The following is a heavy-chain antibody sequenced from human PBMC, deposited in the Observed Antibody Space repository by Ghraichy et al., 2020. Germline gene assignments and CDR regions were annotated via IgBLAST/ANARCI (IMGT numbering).Heavy chain of an antibody. Sequence: GESLNISCAASGFTFSSYAMSWVRQAPGKGLEWVSAISGSGGSTYYADSVKGRFTISRDNSKNTLYLQMNSLRAEDTAVYYCAKDSRESNWGDAFDIWGQGTMVTVSS. D-gene: IGHD7-27*01. J-gene: IGHJ3*02. CDR2: ISGSGGST. CDR1: GFTFSSYA. CDR3: AKDSRESNWGDAFDI. V-gene: IGHV3-23*01.